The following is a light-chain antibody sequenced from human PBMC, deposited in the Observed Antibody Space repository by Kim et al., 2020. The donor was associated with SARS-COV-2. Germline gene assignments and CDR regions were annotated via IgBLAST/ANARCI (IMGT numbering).Light chain of an antibody. CDR3: SSFTSSNTWV. Sequence: QSALTQPASVSGSPGQSITISCTGTGSDIGGYNYVSWYQQHPGKAPKFMIYDVSNRPSGVSNRFSGSKSGNTASLTISGLQAEDEADYYCSSFTSSNTWVFGGGTKLTVL. CDR1: GSDIGGYNY. V-gene: IGLV2-14*03. CDR2: DVS. J-gene: IGLJ3*02.